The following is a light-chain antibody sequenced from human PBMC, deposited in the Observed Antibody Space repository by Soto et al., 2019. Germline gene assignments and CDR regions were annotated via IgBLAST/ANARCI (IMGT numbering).Light chain of an antibody. CDR2: AAS. CDR1: QGIRSY. J-gene: IGKJ4*01. Sequence: QMTQSPSSLSASVGDRVTITCRASQGIRSYLAWYQQKPGKAPKLLIYAASTLQSGVPSRFSGSGSGTDFTLTISCLQSEDFATYYCQQYYSYPLLTFGGGTKVDI. CDR3: QQYYSYPLLT. V-gene: IGKV1-8*01.